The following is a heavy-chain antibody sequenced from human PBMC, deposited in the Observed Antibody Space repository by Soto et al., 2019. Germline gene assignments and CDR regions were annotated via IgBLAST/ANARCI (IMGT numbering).Heavy chain of an antibody. CDR2: ISAYKGNT. V-gene: IGHV1-18*01. CDR1: GYTFTSYG. J-gene: IGHJ6*02. D-gene: IGHD6-19*01. Sequence: QVQLVQSGAEVKKPGASVKVSCKASGYTFTSYGISWVRQAPGQGLEWMGWISAYKGNTNYAQKLQGRVTMTTDTFTSTAYMELRSLRSDDTAVYYCARTKGAEAGGHYYYYYGMDVWGQGTTVTVSS. CDR3: ARTKGAEAGGHYYYYYGMDV.